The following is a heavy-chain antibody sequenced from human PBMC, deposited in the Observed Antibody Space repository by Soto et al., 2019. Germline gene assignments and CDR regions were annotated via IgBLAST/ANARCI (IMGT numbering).Heavy chain of an antibody. V-gene: IGHV3-11*06. D-gene: IGHD3-10*01. CDR2: ISGSSGYT. CDR1: GFSFSDSY. J-gene: IGHJ6*02. CDR3: VRDRGGYGPPDV. Sequence: QVQLVESGGGLVKPGGSLRLSCAASGFSFSDSYMSWVRQAPGKGLEWVAYISGSSGYTGYADSVKGRFTIPRDTAKNSLYLQMNILRVEDTAVYYCVRDRGGYGPPDVWGQGTTVTVSS.